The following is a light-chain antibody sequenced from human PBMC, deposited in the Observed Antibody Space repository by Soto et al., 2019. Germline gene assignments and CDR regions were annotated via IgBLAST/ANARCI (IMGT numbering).Light chain of an antibody. V-gene: IGKV3-11*01. J-gene: IGKJ5*01. CDR2: DAS. CDR3: QQYNNWPPIT. Sequence: EIVLTQSPATLSLSPGERATLSCRASQSISTYLAWFRQKPGQAPRLLIYDASNRATGIPARFSGSGSGTEFTLTISSLQSEDFAVYFCQQYNNWPPITFGQGTRREIK. CDR1: QSISTY.